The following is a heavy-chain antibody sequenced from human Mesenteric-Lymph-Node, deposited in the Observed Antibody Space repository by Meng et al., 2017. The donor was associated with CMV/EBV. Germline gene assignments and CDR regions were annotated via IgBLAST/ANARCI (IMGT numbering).Heavy chain of an antibody. CDR1: TSGVG. CDR2: LYWNDDK. V-gene: IGHV2-5*01. D-gene: IGHD2-2*01. J-gene: IGHJ5*02. Sequence: TSGVGVGWIRQPPGKALEWLALLYWNDDKRYSPSLKSRLTITKDTSKNQVVLTMTNMDPVDTATYYCAHTPLGYCSSTSCLNWFDPWGQGTLVTVSS. CDR3: AHTPLGYCSSTSCLNWFDP.